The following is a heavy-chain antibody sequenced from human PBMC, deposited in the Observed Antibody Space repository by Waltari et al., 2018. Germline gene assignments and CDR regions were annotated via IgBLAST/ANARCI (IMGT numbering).Heavy chain of an antibody. CDR1: GYTFPDYY. CDR2: FEPEQGET. Sequence: EVQLVQSGAEVKKPGATVKISCKASGYTFPDYYMHWVQQVPGKGLEWMGRFEPEQGETIYAEKFQGRVTTTADTSTDTAYMELSSLRAEDTAVYYCATGSGNSLNWGQGTLVTVSS. CDR3: ATGSGNSLN. D-gene: IGHD3-3*01. V-gene: IGHV1-69-2*01. J-gene: IGHJ4*02.